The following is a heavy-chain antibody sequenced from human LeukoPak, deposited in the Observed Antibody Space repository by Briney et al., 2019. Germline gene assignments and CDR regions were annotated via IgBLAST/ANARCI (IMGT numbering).Heavy chain of an antibody. CDR1: GGSISSGDYY. J-gene: IGHJ5*02. V-gene: IGHV4-30-4*01. CDR3: AREVVPAAMGNWFDP. CDR2: IYYSGST. D-gene: IGHD2-2*01. Sequence: SETLSLTCTVSGGSISSGDYYWSWIRQPPGKGLEWIGYIYYSGSTYYNPSLKSRVTISVDTSKNQFSLKLSSVTAADTAVYYCAREVVPAAMGNWFDPWGQGTLVTVSS.